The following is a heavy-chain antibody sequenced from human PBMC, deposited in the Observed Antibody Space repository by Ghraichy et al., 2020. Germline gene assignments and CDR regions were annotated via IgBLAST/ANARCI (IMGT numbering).Heavy chain of an antibody. J-gene: IGHJ4*02. CDR1: GFTFSSYG. D-gene: IGHD3-10*01. CDR3: AKDWRLLSFGEPLLPFDY. Sequence: GGSLRLSCAASGFTFSSYGMHWVRQAPGKGLEWVALISFDGSNKYYTDSVKGRFTISRDNSKNTLFLQMNSLRAEDTAVYYCAKDWRLLSFGEPLLPFDYLGQGTLVTVSS. CDR2: ISFDGSNK. V-gene: IGHV3-30*18.